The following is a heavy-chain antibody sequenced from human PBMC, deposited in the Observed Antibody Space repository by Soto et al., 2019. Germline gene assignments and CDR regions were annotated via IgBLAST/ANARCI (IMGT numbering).Heavy chain of an antibody. CDR1: GFTFSSFF. V-gene: IGHV3-23*01. J-gene: IGHJ3*02. CDR2: IGANGGGT. Sequence: GGSLRLSCAASGFTFSSFFMSWVRQAPGKGLDWVSGIGANGGGTYYADSVKGRFIISRDNSKNTLYLQMNSLRAEDTAVYYCAREEGYCSGGGCYRGAFDIWGQGTMVTVSS. D-gene: IGHD2-15*01. CDR3: AREEGYCSGGGCYRGAFDI.